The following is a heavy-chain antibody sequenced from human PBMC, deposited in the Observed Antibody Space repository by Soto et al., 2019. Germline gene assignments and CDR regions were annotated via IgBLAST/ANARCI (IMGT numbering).Heavy chain of an antibody. Sequence: GGSMRLSCAASGFTFSIYAMRSARHAPGKGLEWVSAISGSGGSTYYADSVKGRFSISRDHSKNTLCLQMNSLRAEDTAVYYGAKAGYYGSGSYYDYWGQGTVVTVSS. J-gene: IGHJ4*02. V-gene: IGHV3-23*01. CDR2: ISGSGGST. CDR1: GFTFSIYA. CDR3: AKAGYYGSGSYYDY. D-gene: IGHD3-10*01.